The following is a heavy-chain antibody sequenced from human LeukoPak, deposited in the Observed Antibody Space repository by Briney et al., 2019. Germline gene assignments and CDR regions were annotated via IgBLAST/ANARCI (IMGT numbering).Heavy chain of an antibody. V-gene: IGHV6-1*01. Sequence: SQTLSLTSAISGDSVSSNSAAWNWIRQSPSRGLEWLGRTYYRSKWYSEYAVSVKSRITINPDTSKNQFSLQLNSVTPDDTAVYYCTRTGGVDYWGQGTLVTVSS. D-gene: IGHD3-16*01. CDR3: TRTGGVDY. CDR2: TYYRSKWYS. CDR1: GDSVSSNSAA. J-gene: IGHJ4*02.